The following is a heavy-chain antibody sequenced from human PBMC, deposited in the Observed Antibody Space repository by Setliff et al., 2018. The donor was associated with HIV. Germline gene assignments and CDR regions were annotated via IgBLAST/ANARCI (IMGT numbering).Heavy chain of an antibody. Sequence: SSETLSLTCSVSGASISSGPYYWAWIRQPPGKGLEWIATISYSGSTHYNLALMSRVTISMDTSRNQFSVKLSSVPAADTAIYYCATLYFPLNLFDPWGQGTPVTVSS. D-gene: IGHD3-16*01. CDR2: ISYSGST. V-gene: IGHV4-39*01. J-gene: IGHJ5*02. CDR3: ATLYFPLNLFDP. CDR1: GASISSGPYY.